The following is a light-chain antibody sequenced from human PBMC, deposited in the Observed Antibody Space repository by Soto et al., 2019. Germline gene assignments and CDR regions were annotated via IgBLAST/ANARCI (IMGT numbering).Light chain of an antibody. V-gene: IGLV2-18*02. CDR2: EVS. J-gene: IGLJ2*01. CDR3: SSYTSSRHVV. CDR1: SSDVGSYNR. Sequence: QSALTQPPSVSGSPGQSVTISCTGTSSDVGSYNRVSWYQQPPGTAPKLMIYEVSNRPSGVPDRFSGSKSGNTASLTISGLQAEDEADYYCSSYTSSRHVVFGGGTKLTVL.